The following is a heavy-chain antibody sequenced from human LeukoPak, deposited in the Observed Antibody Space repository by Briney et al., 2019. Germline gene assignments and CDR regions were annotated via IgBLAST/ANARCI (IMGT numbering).Heavy chain of an antibody. CDR1: GYTFTSYY. J-gene: IGHJ3*02. CDR2: INPSGGST. D-gene: IGHD3-22*01. Sequence: GASVKVSCKASGYTFTSYYMHWVRQAPGQGLEWMGIINPSGGSTSYAQKFQGRVTMTRDTSTSTVYMELSSLRSEDTAVYYCARGGITMIVAPEGPDAFDIWGQGTMVTVSS. CDR3: ARGGITMIVAPEGPDAFDI. V-gene: IGHV1-46*01.